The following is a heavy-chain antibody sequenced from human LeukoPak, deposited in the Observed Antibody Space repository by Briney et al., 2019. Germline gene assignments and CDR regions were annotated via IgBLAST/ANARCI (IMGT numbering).Heavy chain of an antibody. CDR3: TTAPGGELLSPAS. J-gene: IGHJ5*02. D-gene: IGHD3-10*01. CDR2: IKSKTEDETT. CDR1: GFTFSNTG. Sequence: KSGVSLRLSCAASGFTFSNTGMNWVRQAPGKGREWVGRIKSKTEDETTDYAAPGKGRFTTSRDDSKTTLYMQMNSMKTEGTAVSYRTTAPGGELLSPASWGQGNLVTVSS. V-gene: IGHV3-15*01.